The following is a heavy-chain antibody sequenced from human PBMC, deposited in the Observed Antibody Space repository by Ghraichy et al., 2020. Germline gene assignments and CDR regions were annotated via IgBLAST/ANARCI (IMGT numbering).Heavy chain of an antibody. J-gene: IGHJ4*02. CDR1: GFTLSNYE. Sequence: GGSLRLSCAASGFTLSNYEMNWVRQAPGKGPEWVSHIPTGRTNTYYVDSVRGRFTISRDDAKNSLYLQMNSLRAEDTALYYCAILSYDGSGFASWGQGILVTVSS. D-gene: IGHD3-22*01. V-gene: IGHV3-48*03. CDR3: AILSYDGSGFAS. CDR2: IPTGRTNT.